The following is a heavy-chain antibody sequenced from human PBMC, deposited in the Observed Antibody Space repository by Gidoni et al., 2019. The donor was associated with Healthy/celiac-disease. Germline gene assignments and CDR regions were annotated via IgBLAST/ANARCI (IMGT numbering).Heavy chain of an antibody. V-gene: IGHV3-66*01. Sequence: EVQLVESGGGLVQPGGSLRLSCAASGFTVSSNYMSWVRPAPGKGLEWVSVIYSGGSTYYADSVKVRFTISRDNSKNTLYLQMNSLRAEDTAVYYCARDQPKMGYYDTRVGVAFDIWGQGTMVTVSS. CDR1: GFTVSSNY. CDR3: ARDQPKMGYYDTRVGVAFDI. J-gene: IGHJ3*02. D-gene: IGHD3-22*01. CDR2: IYSGGST.